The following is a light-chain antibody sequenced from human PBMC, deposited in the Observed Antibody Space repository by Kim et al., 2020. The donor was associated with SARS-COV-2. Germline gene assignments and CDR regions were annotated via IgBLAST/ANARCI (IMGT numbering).Light chain of an antibody. Sequence: SPGDRATLSCRASQNIDTYLAWYQQRPDQAPRLLVYDASNRATGVPDRFSGSGSGTDFTLTISSLEPEDFSIYYCQQRNSWPPAVTFGGGTKLEI. J-gene: IGKJ4*01. CDR1: QNIDTY. CDR2: DAS. V-gene: IGKV3-11*01. CDR3: QQRNSWPPAVT.